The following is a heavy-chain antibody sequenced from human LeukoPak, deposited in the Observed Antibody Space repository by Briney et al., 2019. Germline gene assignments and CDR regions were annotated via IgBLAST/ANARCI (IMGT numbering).Heavy chain of an antibody. D-gene: IGHD5-12*01. CDR1: GFTFSTYS. CDR3: ARDGGYRGYDADC. CDR2: ISDSGAM. J-gene: IGHJ4*02. Sequence: GGSLRLSCAASGFTFSTYSMKWVRRAPGKGLEWVSYISDSGAMYYADSVRGRFTISRENAQNSLFLQMNSLRAEDTAVYYCARDGGYRGYDADCWGQGTLVTVSS. V-gene: IGHV3-48*01.